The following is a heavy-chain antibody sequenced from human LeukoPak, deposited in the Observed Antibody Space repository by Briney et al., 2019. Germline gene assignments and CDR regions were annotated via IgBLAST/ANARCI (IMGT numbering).Heavy chain of an antibody. CDR3: ARDGLDHIVVVPAAPHAFDI. CDR1: GFTFDDYG. D-gene: IGHD2-2*01. J-gene: IGHJ3*02. CDR2: INWNGGST. Sequence: RTGGSLRLSCAASGFTFDDYGMSWVRQAPGKGLEWVSGINWNGGSTGYADSVKGRFTISRDNAKNSLYLQMNSLRAEDTAVYYCARDGLDHIVVVPAAPHAFDIWGQGTMVTVSS. V-gene: IGHV3-20*04.